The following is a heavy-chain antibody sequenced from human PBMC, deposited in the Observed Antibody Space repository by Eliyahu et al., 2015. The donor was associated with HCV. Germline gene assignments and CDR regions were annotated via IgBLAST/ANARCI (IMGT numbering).Heavy chain of an antibody. J-gene: IGHJ4*02. V-gene: IGHV4-4*07. CDR3: ARFSGEDAIFDY. CDR1: GGSVSSYY. Sequence: QVQLQESGPGLVKPSETLSLTCTVSGGSVSSYYWSWIRQPAEKGLEWIGRVYSSGSSNYNPSLKSRVSMSVDTSKNQFSLKLSSMTAADTAVYYCARFSGEDAIFDYWGQGTLVTVSS. D-gene: IGHD7-27*01. CDR2: VYSSGSS.